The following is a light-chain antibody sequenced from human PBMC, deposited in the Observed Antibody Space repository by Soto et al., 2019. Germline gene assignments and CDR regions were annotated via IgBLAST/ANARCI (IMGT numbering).Light chain of an antibody. V-gene: IGKV1-27*01. CDR2: AAS. J-gene: IGKJ4*01. CDR3: QKYNSAPPT. CDR1: QGIGVY. Sequence: DVQMTQSPSSLSSSLGDRVNITCRASQGIGVYLAWFQQKPGNVPKLLIYAASTLQSGVPSRFSGSGSGTDFTFTFSSLHPEDVATYYYQKYNSAPPTFGGGTKVDIK.